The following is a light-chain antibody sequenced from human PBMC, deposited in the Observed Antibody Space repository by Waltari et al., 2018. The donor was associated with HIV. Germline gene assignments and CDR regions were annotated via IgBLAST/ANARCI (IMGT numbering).Light chain of an antibody. J-gene: IGLJ2*01. CDR2: EDT. CDR3: YSTDHSGNQGV. CDR1: ALPKKY. V-gene: IGLV3-10*01. Sequence: SYELTQPSSVSVSPGQTARITCSGDALPKKYASWYQQRSGQAPVLAIYEDTKRPPGIPGRFSGSRSGTAATLTNSGAQVEDESDYFCYSTDHSGNQGVFGGGTRLTVL.